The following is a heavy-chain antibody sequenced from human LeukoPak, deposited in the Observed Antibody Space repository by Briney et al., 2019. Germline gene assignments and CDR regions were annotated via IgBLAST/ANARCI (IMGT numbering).Heavy chain of an antibody. D-gene: IGHD2-15*01. CDR1: GYTLTELS. Sequence: ASVKVSCKVSGYTLTELSMHWVRQAPGKGLEWMGGFDPEDGETIYAQKFQGRVTMTEDTSTDTAYMELSSLRSEDTAVYYCATSCSGGSRYSFGYWGQGTLVTVSS. CDR3: ATSCSGGSRYSFGY. CDR2: FDPEDGET. V-gene: IGHV1-24*01. J-gene: IGHJ4*02.